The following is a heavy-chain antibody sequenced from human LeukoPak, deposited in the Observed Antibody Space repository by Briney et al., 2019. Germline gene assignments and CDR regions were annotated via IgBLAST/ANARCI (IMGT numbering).Heavy chain of an antibody. CDR2: IHTSGTT. Sequence: SETLSLTCSVSGDSMYSHYWSFIRQAAGTGLEWIGRIHTSGTTYYNPSLKSRVTLSIDTSMNQFSLRLTSVTAADTAVYYCARGQGDTYYSPFDYWGQGTLVTVSS. CDR3: ARGQGDTYYSPFDY. CDR1: GDSMYSHY. J-gene: IGHJ4*02. D-gene: IGHD3-22*01. V-gene: IGHV4-4*07.